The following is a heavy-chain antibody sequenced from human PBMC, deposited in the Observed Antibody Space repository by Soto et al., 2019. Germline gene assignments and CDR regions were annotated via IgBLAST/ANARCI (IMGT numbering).Heavy chain of an antibody. J-gene: IGHJ6*02. V-gene: IGHV4-39*07. D-gene: IGHD5-12*01. Sequence: PSETLSLTCTVSGGSISSSSYYWGWIRQPPGKGLEWIGSIYYSGSTYYNPSLKSRVTISVDTSKNQFSLKLSSVTAADTAVYYCARKHSGHDVKLDYYYYGMDVWGQGTTVTVSS. CDR1: GGSISSSSYY. CDR3: ARKHSGHDVKLDYYYYGMDV. CDR2: IYYSGST.